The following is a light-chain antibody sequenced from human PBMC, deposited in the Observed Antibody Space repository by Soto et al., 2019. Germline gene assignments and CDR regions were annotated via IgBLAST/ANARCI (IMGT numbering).Light chain of an antibody. J-gene: IGKJ1*01. CDR3: QQYETWPRT. CDR1: QSVTGN. V-gene: IGKV3-15*01. CDR2: GAS. Sequence: EIVMTQSPATLSVSPGERATLSCRASQSVTGNLAWFQQKPGQAPRLLIYGASTRATGIPARFSGSGSGTEFTLTISSLHSEDFAVYYCQQYETWPRTFGQGTKVEIK.